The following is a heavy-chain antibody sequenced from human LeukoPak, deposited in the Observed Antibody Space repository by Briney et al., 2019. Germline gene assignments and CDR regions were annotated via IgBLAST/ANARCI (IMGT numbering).Heavy chain of an antibody. CDR2: ISGSGDST. CDR3: AIGPGGLFHY. D-gene: IGHD4-23*01. J-gene: IGHJ4*02. Sequence: GGSLRLSCTASGFTFGDYAMSWVRQAPGKRLEWVSSISGSGDSTYYADSVKGRFTISRDNSKNTLYLQMNSLRVEDTAVYYCAIGPGGLFHYWGQGTLVTVSS. CDR1: GFTFGDYA. V-gene: IGHV3-23*01.